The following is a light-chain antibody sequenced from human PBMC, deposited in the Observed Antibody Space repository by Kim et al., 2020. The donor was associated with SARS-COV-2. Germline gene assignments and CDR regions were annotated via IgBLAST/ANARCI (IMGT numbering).Light chain of an antibody. J-gene: IGKJ4*01. CDR1: QGISSY. V-gene: IGKV1-8*01. Sequence: AIRMTQSPSSLSASTGDRVTITCRASQGISSYLAWYQQKPGKAPNLLIYAASTLQSGVPSRFSGSGSGTDFTLTISCLQSEDFATYYCQQYSGYPLTFGGGTKVEIK. CDR2: AAS. CDR3: QQYSGYPLT.